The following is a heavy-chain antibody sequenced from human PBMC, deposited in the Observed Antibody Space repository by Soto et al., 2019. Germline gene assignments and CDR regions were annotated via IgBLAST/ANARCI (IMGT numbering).Heavy chain of an antibody. CDR3: AKGPSYGSLEYYFDY. Sequence: GGSLRLSCAASGFTFSSYAMSWVRQAPGKGLEWVSAISGSGGSTYYADSVKGRFTISRDNSKNTLYLQMNSLRAEDTAVYYCAKGPSYGSLEYYFDYWGQGTLVTVSS. D-gene: IGHD3-10*01. V-gene: IGHV3-23*01. CDR1: GFTFSSYA. CDR2: ISGSGGST. J-gene: IGHJ4*02.